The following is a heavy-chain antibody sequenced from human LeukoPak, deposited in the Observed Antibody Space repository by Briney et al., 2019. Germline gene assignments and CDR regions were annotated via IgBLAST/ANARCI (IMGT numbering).Heavy chain of an antibody. D-gene: IGHD3-22*01. Sequence: GGSLRLSCAASGFTFSSYGMSCVRQGPGKGLEWVSAISGSGGSTYYADSVKGRFTISRDNAKNSLYLQMNSLRAEDTAVYYCARVGTYYYDSSGYLGDYWGQGTLVTVSS. CDR1: GFTFSSYG. CDR3: ARVGTYYYDSSGYLGDY. V-gene: IGHV3-23*01. CDR2: ISGSGGST. J-gene: IGHJ4*02.